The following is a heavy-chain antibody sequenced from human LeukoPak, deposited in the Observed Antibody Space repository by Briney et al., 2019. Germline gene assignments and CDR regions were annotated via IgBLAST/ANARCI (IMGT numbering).Heavy chain of an antibody. CDR2: ITGGGT. CDR3: AKDLSGRSYSYYYMDV. V-gene: IGHV3-23*01. J-gene: IGHJ6*03. D-gene: IGHD1-26*01. Sequence: GGSLRLSCAASGFSFSTYAMSWVRQAPGKGLEWVSTITGGGTYYAGSVRGRFTISRDNSKNTLFLQMNSLRAEDTAVYSCAKDLSGRSYSYYYMDVWGRGTTVTVSS. CDR1: GFSFSTYA.